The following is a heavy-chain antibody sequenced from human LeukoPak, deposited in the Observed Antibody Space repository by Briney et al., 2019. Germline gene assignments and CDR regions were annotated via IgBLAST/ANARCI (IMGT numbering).Heavy chain of an antibody. V-gene: IGHV4-59*01. J-gene: IGHJ2*01. Sequence: SETLTLTCTVSGGTISSYSRSWIRQPPGKGLEWIGYIYYSGSTNYNPSLKSRVTISVDTSKNQFSLNLSSVTAADTAVYYCARGGDTSGDYGNNRYFDRWGSLVLVSVSS. CDR3: ARGGDTSGDYGNNRYFDR. D-gene: IGHD3-3*01. CDR2: IYYSGST. CDR1: GGTISSYS.